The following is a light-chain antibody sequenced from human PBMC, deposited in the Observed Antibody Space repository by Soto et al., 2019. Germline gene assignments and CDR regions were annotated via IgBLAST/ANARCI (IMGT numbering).Light chain of an antibody. CDR2: ASS. CDR1: QTVKTY. Sequence: DVQMTQSPSPLSASVGDSVTITCRSSQTVKTYLNWYQHKPGKAPQLLIYASSRLQTGVASRFSGCGSGTYFSLTISSLQPEDFATYYCQQTSTTPGTFGQGTKVEIK. CDR3: QQTSTTPGT. J-gene: IGKJ1*01. V-gene: IGKV1-39*01.